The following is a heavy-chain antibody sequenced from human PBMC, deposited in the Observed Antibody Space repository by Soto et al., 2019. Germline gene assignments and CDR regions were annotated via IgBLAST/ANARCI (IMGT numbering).Heavy chain of an antibody. CDR2: ISSSSSTI. CDR3: ATDVPGPPSSYYDFWSGYYFVY. Sequence: GGSLRLSCAASGFTFSSYSMNWVRQAPGKGLEWVSYISSSSSTIYYADSVKGRFTISRDNAKNSLYLQMNSLRDEDTAVYYCATDVPGPPSSYYDFWSGYYFVYWGQGTLVTVSS. D-gene: IGHD3-3*01. V-gene: IGHV3-48*02. CDR1: GFTFSSYS. J-gene: IGHJ4*02.